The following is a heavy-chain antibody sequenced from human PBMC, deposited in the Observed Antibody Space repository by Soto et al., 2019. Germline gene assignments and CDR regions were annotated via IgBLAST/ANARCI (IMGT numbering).Heavy chain of an antibody. J-gene: IGHJ4*02. Sequence: GGSLRLSCAASGFTFSSYGMHWVRQAPGKGLEWVAVISYDGSNKYYADSVKGRFTISRDNSKNTLYLQMNSLRAEDTAGYYCAKLGAAAGNFDYWGQGTLVTVSS. CDR2: ISYDGSNK. V-gene: IGHV3-30*18. D-gene: IGHD6-13*01. CDR3: AKLGAAAGNFDY. CDR1: GFTFSSYG.